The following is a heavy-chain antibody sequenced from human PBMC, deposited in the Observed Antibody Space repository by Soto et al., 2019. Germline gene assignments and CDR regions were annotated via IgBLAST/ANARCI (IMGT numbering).Heavy chain of an antibody. CDR3: ARGGVCSGGSCYLPGVYYYYGMDV. J-gene: IGHJ6*02. V-gene: IGHV1-18*01. CDR2: ISAYNGNT. CDR1: GYTFTGYG. D-gene: IGHD2-15*01. Sequence: ASVKVSCKASGYTFTGYGISWVRQAPGQGLEWMGWISAYNGNTNYAQKLQGRVTMTTDTSTSTAYMELRSLRSDDTAVYYCARGGVCSGGSCYLPGVYYYYGMDVWGQGTTVTVSS.